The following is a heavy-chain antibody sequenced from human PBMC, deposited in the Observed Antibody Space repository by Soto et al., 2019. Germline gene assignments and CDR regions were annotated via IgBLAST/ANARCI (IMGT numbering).Heavy chain of an antibody. CDR3: ARGLILWFGELSRRGGYYYYMDV. Sequence: TLSLTCAVYGGSFSGYQWTWIRQTPGKGLEWIGEINDSGNINYNPSLKSRVTILVDTAKKQISLKLSSVTAADTAVYYCARGLILWFGELSRRGGYYYYMDVWGKGTSVTVSS. J-gene: IGHJ6*03. D-gene: IGHD3-10*01. V-gene: IGHV4-34*01. CDR1: GGSFSGYQ. CDR2: INDSGNI.